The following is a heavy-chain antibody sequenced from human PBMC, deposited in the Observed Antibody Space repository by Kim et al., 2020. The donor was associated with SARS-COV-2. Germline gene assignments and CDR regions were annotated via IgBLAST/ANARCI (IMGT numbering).Heavy chain of an antibody. J-gene: IGHJ4*02. CDR3: ARPSGSYSVNFDY. D-gene: IGHD1-26*01. Sequence: NSAQELQGRVTMTTDTSTSTAYMELRSLRSDDTAVYYCARPSGSYSVNFDYWGQGTLVTVSS. V-gene: IGHV1-18*01.